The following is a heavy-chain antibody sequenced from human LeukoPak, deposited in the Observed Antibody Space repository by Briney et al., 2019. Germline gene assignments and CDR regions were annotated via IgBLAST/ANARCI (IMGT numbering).Heavy chain of an antibody. CDR2: IWYDGSNK. CDR1: GFTFSSYG. Sequence: PGRSLRLSCAASGFTFSSYGMHWVRQAPGKGLEWVAVIWYDGSNKYYADSVKGRFTISRDNSKNTLYLQMNSLRAEDTAVYYCARRELERRNFDYWGQGTLVTVSS. V-gene: IGHV3-33*01. CDR3: ARRELERRNFDY. J-gene: IGHJ4*02. D-gene: IGHD1-1*01.